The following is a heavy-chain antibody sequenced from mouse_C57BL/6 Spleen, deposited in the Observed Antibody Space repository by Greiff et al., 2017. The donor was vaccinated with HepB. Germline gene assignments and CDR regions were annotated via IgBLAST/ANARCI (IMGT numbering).Heavy chain of an antibody. CDR2: IDPEDGET. V-gene: IGHV14-2*01. J-gene: IGHJ3*01. CDR1: GFNIKDYY. D-gene: IGHD2-5*01. CDR3: ARSDSYSNYVGWFAY. Sequence: EVQVVESGAELVKPGASVKLSCTASGFNIKDYYMHWVKQRTEQGLEWIGRIDPEDGETKYAPKFQGKATITADPSSNTAYLQLSSLTSEDTAVYYCARSDSYSNYVGWFAYWGQGTLVTVSA.